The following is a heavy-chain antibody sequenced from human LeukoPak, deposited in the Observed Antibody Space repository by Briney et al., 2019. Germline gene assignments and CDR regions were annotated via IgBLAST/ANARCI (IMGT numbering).Heavy chain of an antibody. Sequence: LSLTCTVSGGSISSYYWSWIRQPAGKGLEWIGRIYTSGSTNYNPSLKSRVTMSVDTSKNQFSLKLSSVTAADTAVYYCARDREYDFWSGYSLHAFDIWGQGTMVTVSS. CDR1: GGSISSYY. D-gene: IGHD3-3*01. V-gene: IGHV4-4*07. CDR3: ARDREYDFWSGYSLHAFDI. CDR2: IYTSGST. J-gene: IGHJ3*02.